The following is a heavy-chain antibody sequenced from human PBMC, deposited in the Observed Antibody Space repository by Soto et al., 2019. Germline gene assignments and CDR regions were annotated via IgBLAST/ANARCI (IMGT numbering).Heavy chain of an antibody. V-gene: IGHV1-18*01. J-gene: IGHJ4*02. CDR1: GYTFTSCG. D-gene: IGHD5-12*01. Sequence: ASVKVSCKASGYTFTSCGISWVRQAPGQGLEWMGWISAYNGNTNYAQKLQGRVTMTTDTSTSTAYMELRSLRSDDTAVYYCARDPRPSSVFGVGGYDPFHFDYWGQGTLVTVSS. CDR2: ISAYNGNT. CDR3: ARDPRPSSVFGVGGYDPFHFDY.